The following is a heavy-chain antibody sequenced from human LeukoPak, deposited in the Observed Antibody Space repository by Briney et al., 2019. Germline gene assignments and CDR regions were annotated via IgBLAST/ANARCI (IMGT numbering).Heavy chain of an antibody. CDR1: GYSFTHYW. CDR3: ARLGGKYNEFDY. D-gene: IGHD1-14*01. J-gene: IGHJ4*02. CDR2: IYPCDSDI. Sequence: DSLILSGKCSGYSFTHYWIGGVRQLPGKGVEWTGIIYPCDSDIRSSPSCQGQVSFSADKDMTPPGLQWSSLKASDTAVYYCARLGGKYNEFDYWGQGTLVTVSS. V-gene: IGHV5-51*01.